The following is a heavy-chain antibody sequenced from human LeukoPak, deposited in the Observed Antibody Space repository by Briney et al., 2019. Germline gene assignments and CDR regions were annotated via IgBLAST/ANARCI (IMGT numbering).Heavy chain of an antibody. Sequence: ASVKVSCKASGYTFTGYYMHWVRQAPGQGLEWMGWINPNSGGTNYAQKFQGRVTMTRDTSISTAYMELSRLRSDDTAVYYCAITYYDILTGYSFSLDYWGQGTLVTVSS. CDR2: INPNSGGT. CDR1: GYTFTGYY. J-gene: IGHJ4*02. D-gene: IGHD3-9*01. V-gene: IGHV1-2*02. CDR3: AITYYDILTGYSFSLDY.